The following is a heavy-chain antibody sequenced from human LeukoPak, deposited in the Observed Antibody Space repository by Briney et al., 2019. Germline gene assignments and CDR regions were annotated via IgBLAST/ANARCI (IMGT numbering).Heavy chain of an antibody. J-gene: IGHJ4*02. CDR2: IYYSGST. CDR1: GGSFSGYY. D-gene: IGHD5-24*01. Sequence: PSETLSLTCAVYGGSFSGYYWTWIRQHPGKGLEWIGYIYYSGSTYYNPSLKSRVTISVDTSKSQFSLKLSSVTAADTAVYYCARRRVDGYNYAFDYWGQGTLVTVSS. CDR3: ARRRVDGYNYAFDY. V-gene: IGHV4-31*11.